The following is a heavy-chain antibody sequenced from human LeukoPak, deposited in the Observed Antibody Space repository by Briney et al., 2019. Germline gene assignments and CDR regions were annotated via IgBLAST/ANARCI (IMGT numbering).Heavy chain of an antibody. V-gene: IGHV4-34*01. J-gene: IGHJ6*04. CDR3: ARGLRYFDWFYYYAMDA. CDR2: INHSGST. D-gene: IGHD3-9*01. CDR1: GGSFSGYY. Sequence: PSETLSLTCAVYGGSFSGYYWSWIRQPPGEGLEWIGEINHSGSTNYNPSLKSRVTISVDTSKNQFSLKLSSVTAADTAVYYCARGLRYFDWFYYYAMDAWGKGTTVTVSS.